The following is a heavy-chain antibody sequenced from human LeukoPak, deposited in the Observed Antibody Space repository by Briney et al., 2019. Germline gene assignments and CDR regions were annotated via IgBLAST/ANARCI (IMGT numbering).Heavy chain of an antibody. CDR3: ARGLGTVEITGRNFDY. CDR2: ISGSGGTT. CDR1: GFTFSNYG. Sequence: PGGSLRLSCAASGFTFSNYGMSWVRQAPGKGLEWVSTISGSGGTTYYADSVKGRFTISRDNSKNTLYLQMNNLRVEDTAMYYCARGLGTVEITGRNFDYWGQGTLVTVSS. D-gene: IGHD7-27*01. J-gene: IGHJ4*02. V-gene: IGHV3-23*01.